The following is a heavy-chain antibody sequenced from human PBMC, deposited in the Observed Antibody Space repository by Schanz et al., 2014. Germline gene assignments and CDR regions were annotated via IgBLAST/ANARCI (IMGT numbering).Heavy chain of an antibody. V-gene: IGHV3-64*04. CDR2: ISHDGYST. Sequence: VQLVESGGGLVQPGGSLRLSCSASGFTFSIYAMHWVRQAPGKGLEYVSAISHDGYSTYYADSVKGRFTISRDNSKNTLYLQMNSLRPGDTAVYYCARESSNDIVLVPGAVFDHWGQGTLVTVSS. CDR3: ARESSNDIVLVPGAVFDH. CDR1: GFTFSIYA. J-gene: IGHJ4*02. D-gene: IGHD2-2*01.